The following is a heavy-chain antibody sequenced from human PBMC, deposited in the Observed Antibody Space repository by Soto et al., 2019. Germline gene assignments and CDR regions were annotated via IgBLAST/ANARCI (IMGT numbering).Heavy chain of an antibody. CDR2: IYPGDSDT. CDR1: GYSFTSYW. Sequence: AGESLKISCKGSGYSFTSYWIGWVRQMPGKGLEWMGIIYPGDSDTRYSPSFQGQVTISADKSISTAYLQWSSLKASDTAMYYCARREWELPLGHAFDIWGQGTMVTVSS. D-gene: IGHD1-26*01. CDR3: ARREWELPLGHAFDI. V-gene: IGHV5-51*01. J-gene: IGHJ3*02.